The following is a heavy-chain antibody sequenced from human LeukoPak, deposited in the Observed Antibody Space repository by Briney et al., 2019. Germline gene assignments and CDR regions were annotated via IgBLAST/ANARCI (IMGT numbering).Heavy chain of an antibody. CDR1: GYTFTGYY. Sequence: WASVKVSCKASGYTFTGYYMHWVRQAPGQGLEWMGWINPNSGGTNYAQKFQGRVTMTRDASITTAYMELSRLTSDDTAVYYCARASYSDILTGSRDYAFDIWGQGTMVTVS. CDR2: INPNSGGT. CDR3: ARASYSDILTGSRDYAFDI. J-gene: IGHJ3*02. V-gene: IGHV1-2*02. D-gene: IGHD3-9*01.